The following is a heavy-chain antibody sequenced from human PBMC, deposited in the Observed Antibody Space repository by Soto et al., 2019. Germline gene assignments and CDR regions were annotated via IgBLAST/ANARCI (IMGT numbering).Heavy chain of an antibody. CDR1: GFTFSSFA. V-gene: IGHV3-30*01. Sequence: QVRLVESGGGVVQPGGSLRLSCTASGFTFSSFALHWVRQPPGKGLEWVAVISNEANSIRYADSVMGRFSISRDNSQNTVYLQMDSLTLEDTAMYYCADGALRFSYPWGQGTLVTVSS. CDR3: ADGALRFSYP. D-gene: IGHD3-3*01. J-gene: IGHJ5*02. CDR2: ISNEANSI.